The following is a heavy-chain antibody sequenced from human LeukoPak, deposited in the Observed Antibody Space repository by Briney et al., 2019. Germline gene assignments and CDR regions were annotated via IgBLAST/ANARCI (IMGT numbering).Heavy chain of an antibody. CDR1: GFTFSSYE. D-gene: IGHD6-13*01. CDR3: ARDRAGTAFDY. J-gene: IGHJ4*02. Sequence: PGGSLRLSCAASGFTFSSYEMNWVRQAPGKGLEWVSSISSSSSYIYYADSVKGRFTISRDNAKNSLYLQMNSLRAEDTAVYYCARDRAGTAFDYWGQGTLVTVSS. V-gene: IGHV3-21*01. CDR2: ISSSSSYI.